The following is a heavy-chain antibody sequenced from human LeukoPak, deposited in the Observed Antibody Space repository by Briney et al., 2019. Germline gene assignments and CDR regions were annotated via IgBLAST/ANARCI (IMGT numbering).Heavy chain of an antibody. J-gene: IGHJ6*04. D-gene: IGHD3-10*02. CDR3: AELGITMIGGV. CDR2: ISSSSSYI. V-gene: IGHV3-21*01. Sequence: GGSLRLSCAASGFTFSSYSMNWVRQAPGKGLEWVSSISSSSSYIYYADSVKGRFTISRDNAENSLYLQMNSLRAGDTAVYYCAELGITMIGGVWGKGTTVTISS. CDR1: GFTFSSYS.